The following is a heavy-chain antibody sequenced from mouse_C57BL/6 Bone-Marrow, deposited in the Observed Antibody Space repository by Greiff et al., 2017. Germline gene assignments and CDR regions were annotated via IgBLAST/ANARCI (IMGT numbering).Heavy chain of an antibody. J-gene: IGHJ2*01. CDR3: TTSMVGLGYFDY. CDR1: GFNIKDDY. Sequence: DVKLVESGAELVRPGASVKLSCTASGFNIKDDYMHWVKQRPEQGLEWIGWIDPENGDTEYASKFQGKATITADTSSNTAYLQLSSLTSEDTAVYYCTTSMVGLGYFDYWGQGTTLTVSS. CDR2: IDPENGDT. D-gene: IGHD1-1*02. V-gene: IGHV14-4*01.